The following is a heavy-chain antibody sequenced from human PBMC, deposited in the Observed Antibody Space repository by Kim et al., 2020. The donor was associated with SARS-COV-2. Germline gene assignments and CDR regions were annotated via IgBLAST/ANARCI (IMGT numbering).Heavy chain of an antibody. CDR2: INHSGST. CDR1: GGSFSGYY. D-gene: IGHD1-26*01. CDR3: ARTHKSGSYFLDY. Sequence: SETLSLTCAVYGGSFSGYYWSWIRQPPGKGLEWIGEINHSGSTNYNPSLKSRVTISVDTSKNQFSLKLSSVTAADTAVYYCARTHKSGSYFLDYWGQGTLVTVSS. V-gene: IGHV4-34*01. J-gene: IGHJ4*02.